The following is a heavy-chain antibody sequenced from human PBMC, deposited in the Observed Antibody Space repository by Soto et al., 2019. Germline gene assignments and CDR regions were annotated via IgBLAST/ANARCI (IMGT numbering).Heavy chain of an antibody. CDR1: GFTFRSYA. CDR3: GNWNVYIDP. J-gene: IGHJ5*02. Sequence: EVQLLESGGGLVQPGGSLRLSCAASGFTFRSYAMSWVRQAPGKGLEWVSGLSSGGGNTYYADSVKGRFTISRDNSKNTLYLQMNSLRAEDTAVYYCGNWNVYIDPWGQGTLVTVSS. CDR2: LSSGGGNT. D-gene: IGHD1-1*01. V-gene: IGHV3-23*01.